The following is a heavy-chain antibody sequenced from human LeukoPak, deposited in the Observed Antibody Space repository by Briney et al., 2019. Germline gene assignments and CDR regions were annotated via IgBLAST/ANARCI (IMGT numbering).Heavy chain of an antibody. CDR2: ISSSSSYI. D-gene: IGHD3/OR15-3a*01. CDR1: GFTFSSYS. J-gene: IGHJ4*02. Sequence: GGSLRLSCAASGFTFSSYSMNWVRQAPGKGLEWVSSISSSSSYIYYADSVKGRFTISRDNAKNSLYLQMNSLRAEDTAVYYCARHFGTGTPFDYWGQGTLVTVSS. CDR3: ARHFGTGTPFDY. V-gene: IGHV3-21*01.